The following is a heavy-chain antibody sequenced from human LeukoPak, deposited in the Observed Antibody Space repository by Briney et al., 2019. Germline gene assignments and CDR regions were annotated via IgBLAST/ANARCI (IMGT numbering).Heavy chain of an antibody. Sequence: PGGTLRLSCAASRFTCDDYGMSWVTQAPGKGRGWGSGIYWNGGSTVYADSVKGRFTIYRDNAKNYLYLQMNSLRAEDTAVYVFARVLECNYCFDYWRQGTLVTVSS. CDR1: RFTCDDYG. D-gene: IGHD3-3*01. CDR3: ARVLECNYCFDY. J-gene: IGHJ4*02. CDR2: IYWNGGST. V-gene: IGHV3-20*01.